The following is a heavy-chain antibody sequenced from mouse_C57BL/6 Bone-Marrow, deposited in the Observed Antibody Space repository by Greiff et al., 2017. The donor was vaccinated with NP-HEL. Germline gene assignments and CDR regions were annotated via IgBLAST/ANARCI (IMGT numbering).Heavy chain of an antibody. D-gene: IGHD2-3*01. J-gene: IGHJ3*01. Sequence: VQLQQSGPGLVAPSQSLSITCTVSGFSLTSYGVDWVRQSPGKGLEWLGVIWGVGSTNYNSALKSRLSISKDNSKSQVFLKMNSLQTDDTAMYYCATYDGYYERFAYWGQGTLVTVSA. V-gene: IGHV2-6*01. CDR2: IWGVGST. CDR1: GFSLTSYG. CDR3: ATYDGYYERFAY.